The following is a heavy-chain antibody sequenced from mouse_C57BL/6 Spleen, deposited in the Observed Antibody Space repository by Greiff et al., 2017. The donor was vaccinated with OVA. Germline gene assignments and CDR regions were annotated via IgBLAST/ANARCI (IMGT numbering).Heavy chain of an antibody. J-gene: IGHJ4*01. CDR2: INYDGSST. V-gene: IGHV5-16*01. CDR1: GFTFSDYY. CDR3: ARERDGYYEDYAMDY. D-gene: IGHD2-3*01. Sequence: EVQLVESEGGLVQPGSSMKLSCTASGFTFSDYYMAWVRQVPEKGLEWVANINYDGSSTYYLDSLKSRFIISRDNAKNILYLQMSSLKSEDTATYYCARERDGYYEDYAMDYWGQGTSVTVSS.